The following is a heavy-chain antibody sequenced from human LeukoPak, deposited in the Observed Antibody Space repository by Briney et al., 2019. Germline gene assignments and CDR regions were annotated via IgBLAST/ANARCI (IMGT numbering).Heavy chain of an antibody. Sequence: SETLSLTCTVSGGSVSSGSYYWSWIRQPPGKGLEWIGYIYYSGSTNYNPSLKSRVTISVDTSKNQFSLKLSSVTAADTAVYYCARIPYYDFWSGYYPFDYWGQGTLVTVSS. CDR3: ARIPYYDFWSGYYPFDY. CDR2: IYYSGST. CDR1: GGSVSSGSYY. J-gene: IGHJ4*02. V-gene: IGHV4-61*01. D-gene: IGHD3-3*01.